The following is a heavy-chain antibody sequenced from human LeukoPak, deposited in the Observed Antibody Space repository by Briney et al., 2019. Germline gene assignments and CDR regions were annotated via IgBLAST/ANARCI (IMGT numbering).Heavy chain of an antibody. CDR2: ISSSSSYI. D-gene: IGHD2-15*01. CDR3: ARIYCSGGSCYSGQLLYFDY. V-gene: IGHV3-21*01. Sequence: GGSLRLSCAASGFTFSSYSMNWVRQAPGKGLEWVSSISSSSSYIYYADSVKGRFTISRDNAKNSLYLQMNSLRAEDTAVYYCARIYCSGGSCYSGQLLYFDYWGQGTLVTVSS. CDR1: GFTFSSYS. J-gene: IGHJ4*02.